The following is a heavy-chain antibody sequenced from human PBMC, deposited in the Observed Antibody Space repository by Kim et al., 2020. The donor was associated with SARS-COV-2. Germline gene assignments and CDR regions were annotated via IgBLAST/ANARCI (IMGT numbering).Heavy chain of an antibody. D-gene: IGHD3-10*01. Sequence: SETLSLTCTVSGGSISSYYWSWIRQPPGKGLEWIGYIYYSGSTNYNPSLKSRVTISVDTSKNQFSLKLSSVTAADTAVYYCARGFELWGRGPLVTASS. CDR1: GGSISSYY. J-gene: IGHJ2*01. CDR2: IYYSGST. CDR3: ARGFEL. V-gene: IGHV4-59*08.